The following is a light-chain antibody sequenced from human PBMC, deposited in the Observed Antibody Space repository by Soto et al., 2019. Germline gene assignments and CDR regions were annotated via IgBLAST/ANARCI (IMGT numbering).Light chain of an antibody. CDR3: QVWASSSDHVV. CDR1: NIGRKS. Sequence: SYELTQPPSVSVAPGKTARITCGGNNIGRKSVHWYQQKPGQAPVLVIYSDSDRPSGIPERFSGSNSGNTATLTISRVEAGDEADYSCQVWASSSDHVVFGGGTKLTVL. CDR2: SDS. V-gene: IGLV3-21*04. J-gene: IGLJ2*01.